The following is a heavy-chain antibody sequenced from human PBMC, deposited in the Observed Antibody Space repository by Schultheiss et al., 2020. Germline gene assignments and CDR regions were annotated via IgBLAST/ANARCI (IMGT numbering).Heavy chain of an antibody. D-gene: IGHD6-13*01. J-gene: IGHJ4*02. CDR2: ISSSSSYI. V-gene: IGHV3-21*01. Sequence: WGSMRLACAASGFTFSSYSMNWVRQAPGKGLEWVSSISSSSSYIYYADSVKGRFTISRDNAKNSLYLQMNSLRAEDTAVYYCARDFPGIAKNFDYWGQGTLVTVSS. CDR3: ARDFPGIAKNFDY. CDR1: GFTFSSYS.